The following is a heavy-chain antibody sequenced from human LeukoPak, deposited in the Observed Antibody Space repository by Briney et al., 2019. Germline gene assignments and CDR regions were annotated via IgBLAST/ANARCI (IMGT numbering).Heavy chain of an antibody. D-gene: IGHD6-13*01. CDR2: ISDSGGSR. CDR3: AKDQHSSSWYIDWFDP. J-gene: IGHJ5*02. V-gene: IGHV3-23*01. CDR1: GFIYRSYG. Sequence: PGGSLRLSCVASGFIYRSYGMSWVRQAPGKGLEWVSAISDSGGSRYYADAVKGRFTISRDNSKNTLYLQMNNLRAEDTAVYYCAKDQHSSSWYIDWFDPWGQGTLVTVSS.